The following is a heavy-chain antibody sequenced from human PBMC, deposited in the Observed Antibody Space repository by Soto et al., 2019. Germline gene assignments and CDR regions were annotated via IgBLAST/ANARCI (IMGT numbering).Heavy chain of an antibody. CDR2: IYHSGST. CDR1: GGSISSGGYS. V-gene: IGHV4-30-2*01. CDR3: ARGKYSSPRGGLDV. Sequence: PSETLSLTCAVSGGSISSGGYSWSWIRQPPGKGLEWIGYIYHSGSTYYSPSFQGQVTISADKSIQTAYLQWGSLKASDSALYYCARGKYSSPRGGLDVWGQGTPVTVSS. D-gene: IGHD4-4*01. J-gene: IGHJ6*02.